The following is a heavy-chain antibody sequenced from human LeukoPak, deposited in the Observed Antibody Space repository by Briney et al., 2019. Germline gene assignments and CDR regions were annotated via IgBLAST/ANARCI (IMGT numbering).Heavy chain of an antibody. D-gene: IGHD1-7*01. Sequence: PGGSLRLSCAASGFTFSSYAMSWVRQAPGKGLEWVSAISGSGGSTYYADSVKGRFTISRDNSKNTLYLQMNSLRAEDKAVYYCASQTGTTRALDYWGQGTLVTVSS. CDR3: ASQTGTTRALDY. CDR2: ISGSGGST. V-gene: IGHV3-23*01. J-gene: IGHJ4*02. CDR1: GFTFSSYA.